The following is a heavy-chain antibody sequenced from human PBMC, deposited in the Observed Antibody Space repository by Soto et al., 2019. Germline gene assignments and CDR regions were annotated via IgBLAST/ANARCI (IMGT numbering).Heavy chain of an antibody. CDR3: ASGIYCGGDCYDFYYYYGMDV. CDR1: GYTFPSYG. Sequence: ASVKVSCKASGYTFPSYGISWVRQAPGQGLEWMGWISAYNGNTNYAQKLQGRVTMTTDTSTSTAYMELRSLRSDDTAVYYCASGIYCGGDCYDFYYYYGMDVWGQGTTVTVSS. D-gene: IGHD2-21*02. V-gene: IGHV1-18*01. J-gene: IGHJ6*02. CDR2: ISAYNGNT.